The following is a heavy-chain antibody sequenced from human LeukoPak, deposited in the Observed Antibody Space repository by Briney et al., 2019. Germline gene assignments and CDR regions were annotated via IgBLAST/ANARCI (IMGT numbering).Heavy chain of an antibody. CDR1: GGSITTTNF. J-gene: IGHJ4*02. D-gene: IGHD1-26*01. Sequence: SETLSLTCGVSGGSITTTNFWSWVRQAPGQGLEWIGEISLTGRTNYNPSLNSRVTMSIDESRNQLSLNLTSVTAADTAIYYCSRESGAFCPFGHWGQGTLVIVPS. CDR2: ISLTGRT. CDR3: SRESGAFCPFGH. V-gene: IGHV4-4*02.